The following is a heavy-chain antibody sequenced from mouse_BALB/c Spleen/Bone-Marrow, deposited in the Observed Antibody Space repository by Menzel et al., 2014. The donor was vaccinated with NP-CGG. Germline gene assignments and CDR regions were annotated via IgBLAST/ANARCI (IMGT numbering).Heavy chain of an antibody. J-gene: IGHJ1*01. D-gene: IGHD2-4*01. V-gene: IGHV7-3*02. CDR1: GFTFTDYY. CDR2: IRNKAKGYTS. Sequence: VQLKQSGGGLVQPGGSLRLSCATSGFTFTDYYMSWVRQPPGKALEWLGFIRNKAKGYTSENSASVKGRFTISRDNSQSILYLQMNTLRAEDSATYYCARDINYDIYWYFDAWGAGTTATVSS. CDR3: ARDINYDIYWYFDA.